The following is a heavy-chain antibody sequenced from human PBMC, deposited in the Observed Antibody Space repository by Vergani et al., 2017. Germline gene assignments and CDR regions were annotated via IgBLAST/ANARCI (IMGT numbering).Heavy chain of an antibody. J-gene: IGHJ6*03. CDR3: ARDSEDIVVVPAARSPIYYYYMDV. D-gene: IGHD2-2*01. CDR2: IWYDGSNK. Sequence: QVQLVESGGGVVQPGRSLRLSCAASGFTFSSYGMHWVRQAPGKGLEWVAFIWYDGSNKYYADSVKGRFTISRDNSKNTLYLQMNSLRAEDTAVYYCARDSEDIVVVPAARSPIYYYYMDVWGKGTTVTVSS. CDR1: GFTFSSYG. V-gene: IGHV3-33*01.